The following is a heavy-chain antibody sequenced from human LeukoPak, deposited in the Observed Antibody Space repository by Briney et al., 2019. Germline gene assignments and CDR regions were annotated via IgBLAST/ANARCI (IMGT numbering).Heavy chain of an antibody. CDR1: GFTFSSYS. Sequence: GGSLRLSCAASGFTFSSYSMNWVRQAPGKGLEWVSSISSSGTDIYYADSVKGRFTISRDDAKNSLYLQMNSLRAEDTAVYYCARDHEQVVQLDAFDIWGQGTMVTVSS. CDR2: ISSSGTDI. J-gene: IGHJ3*02. CDR3: ARDHEQVVQLDAFDI. D-gene: IGHD1-1*01. V-gene: IGHV3-21*01.